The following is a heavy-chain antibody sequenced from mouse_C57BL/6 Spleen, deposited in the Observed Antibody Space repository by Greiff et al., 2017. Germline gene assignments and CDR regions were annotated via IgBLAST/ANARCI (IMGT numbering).Heavy chain of an antibody. V-gene: IGHV1-76*01. J-gene: IGHJ2*01. CDR2: IYPGSGNT. CDR1: GYTFTDYY. Sequence: QVQLQQSGAELVRPGASVKLSCKASGYTFTDYYINWVKQRPGQGLEWIARIYPGSGNTYYNEKFKGKATLTAEKSSSTAYMQLRSLTSAASAVYSCAREGSYFGYWGQGTTLTVSS. CDR3: AREGSYFGY.